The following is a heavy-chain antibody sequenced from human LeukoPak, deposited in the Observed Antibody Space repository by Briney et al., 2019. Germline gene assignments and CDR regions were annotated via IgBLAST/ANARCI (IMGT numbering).Heavy chain of an antibody. Sequence: GGSLRLSCAASGFTFSSYSMNWGRQASGKGLEWVSSISGSSSYIYYADSVKGRFTIPRDNPKTSPYLQIHSLRAEDTAVYYCARDRPTSHSDAFDIWGQGTMVTVSS. CDR3: ARDRPTSHSDAFDI. CDR1: GFTFSSYS. V-gene: IGHV3-21*01. J-gene: IGHJ3*02. CDR2: ISGSSSYI. D-gene: IGHD4-11*01.